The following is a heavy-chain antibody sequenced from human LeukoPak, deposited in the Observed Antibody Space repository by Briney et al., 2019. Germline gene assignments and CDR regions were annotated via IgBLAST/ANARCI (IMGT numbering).Heavy chain of an antibody. CDR1: GGTFSTYA. D-gene: IGHD6-13*01. Sequence: SVKVSCKASGGTFSTYAISWVRQAPGQGLEWVGRIVPILGTANYAQNFQGRVTITADRSTTTAYMELSSLRSEDTAVYYCARVSQGSSWPYYFDYWGQGTLVTVSS. CDR2: IVPILGTA. V-gene: IGHV1-69*04. J-gene: IGHJ4*02. CDR3: ARVSQGSSWPYYFDY.